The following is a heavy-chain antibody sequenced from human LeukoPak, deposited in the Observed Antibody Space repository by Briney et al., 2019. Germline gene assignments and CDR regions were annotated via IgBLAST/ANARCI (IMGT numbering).Heavy chain of an antibody. D-gene: IGHD3-22*01. CDR2: IYYSGST. Sequence: SETLSLTCTVSGGSISSSSYYWGWIRQPPGKGLEWIGRIYYSGSTYYNPSLKSRVTISVDTSKNQFSLKLSSVTAADTAVYYCARPSGSSGYYPTPYFDYWGQGTLVTVSS. CDR3: ARPSGSSGYYPTPYFDY. V-gene: IGHV4-39*01. J-gene: IGHJ4*02. CDR1: GGSISSSSYY.